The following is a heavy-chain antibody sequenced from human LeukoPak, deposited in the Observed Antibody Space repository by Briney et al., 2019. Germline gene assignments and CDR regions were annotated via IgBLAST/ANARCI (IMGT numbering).Heavy chain of an antibody. Sequence: SEILSLTCAVYGGSFSGYYWSWIRQPPGKGLEWIGEINHSGSTNYNPSLKSRVTISVDTSKNQFSLKLSSVTAADTAVYYCGRDLEENGVTHWGLGTLVTVSS. CDR1: GGSFSGYY. CDR3: GRDLEENGVTH. CDR2: INHSGST. D-gene: IGHD4-17*01. V-gene: IGHV4-34*01. J-gene: IGHJ4*02.